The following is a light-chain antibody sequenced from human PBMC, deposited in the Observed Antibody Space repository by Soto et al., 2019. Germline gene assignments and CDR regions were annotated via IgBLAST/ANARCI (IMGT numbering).Light chain of an antibody. CDR2: GAS. CDR1: QSVSSRY. J-gene: IGKJ2*01. CDR3: QQYGSSPYT. V-gene: IGKV3-20*01. Sequence: EIVLTQSPGTLSLSPGERATLSCRDSQSVSSRYLAWYQQKPGQAPRLLIYGASSRATDIPDRFSGSGSGTVFTLTISRLEPEDFAVYYCQQYGSSPYTFGQGTKLEIK.